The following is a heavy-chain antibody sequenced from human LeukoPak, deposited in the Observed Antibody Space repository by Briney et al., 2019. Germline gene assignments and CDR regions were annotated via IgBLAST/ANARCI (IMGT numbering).Heavy chain of an antibody. CDR3: ARQDPVMTMIVGERAFGI. J-gene: IGHJ3*02. CDR2: IYYSGSS. CDR1: GGSIRSFY. Sequence: PSETLSLTCTVSGGSIRSFYWSWIRQSPGKGLEWIGYIYYSGSSNYIPTLKNRVTVSMDTSKNQFSLKLSSVTAADTAVYYCARQDPVMTMIVGERAFGIWGQGTMVTVSS. V-gene: IGHV4-59*08. D-gene: IGHD3-22*01.